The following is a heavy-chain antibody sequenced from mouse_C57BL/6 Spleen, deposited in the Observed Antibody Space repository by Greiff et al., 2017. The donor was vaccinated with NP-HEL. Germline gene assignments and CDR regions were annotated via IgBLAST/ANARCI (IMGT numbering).Heavy chain of an antibody. D-gene: IGHD2-3*01. CDR3: ARQGDGYYDV. V-gene: IGHV5-12*01. CDR1: GFTFSDYY. Sequence: EVQVVESGGGLVQPGGSLKLSCAASGFTFSDYYMYWVRQTPEKRLEWVAYISNGGGSTYYPDTVKGRFTISRDNAKNTLYLQMSRLKSEDTAMYYCARQGDGYYDVWGTGTTVTVSS. CDR2: ISNGGGST. J-gene: IGHJ1*03.